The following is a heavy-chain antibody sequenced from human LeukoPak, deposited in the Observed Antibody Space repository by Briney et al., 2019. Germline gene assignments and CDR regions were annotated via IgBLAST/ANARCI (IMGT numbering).Heavy chain of an antibody. Sequence: VASVKVSCKASGYTFTSYGISWVRQAPGQGLEWMGWISAYNGNTNYAQKLQGRVTMTTDTSTSTAYMELRSLRSDDTAVYYCARHQQAVAGKPFDYWGQGTLVTVSS. CDR1: GYTFTSYG. D-gene: IGHD6-19*01. CDR2: ISAYNGNT. J-gene: IGHJ4*02. V-gene: IGHV1-18*01. CDR3: ARHQQAVAGKPFDY.